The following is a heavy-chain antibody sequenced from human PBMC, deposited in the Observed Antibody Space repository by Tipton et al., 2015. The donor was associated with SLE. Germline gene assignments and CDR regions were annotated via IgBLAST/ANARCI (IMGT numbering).Heavy chain of an antibody. CDR1: GFTFSDYG. J-gene: IGHJ4*02. Sequence: GSLRLSCAASGFTFSDYGMPWVRQAPGKSLEWVAFIRFDGNVKQYADSVKGRFTISRDNSKKMLSLQMNSLRVEDTAVYYCARGSGFDYWGQGTLVTVSS. V-gene: IGHV3-30*02. D-gene: IGHD2-15*01. CDR2: IRFDGNVK. CDR3: ARGSGFDY.